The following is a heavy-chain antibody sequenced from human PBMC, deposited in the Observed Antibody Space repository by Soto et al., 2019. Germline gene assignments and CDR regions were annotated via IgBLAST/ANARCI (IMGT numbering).Heavy chain of an antibody. D-gene: IGHD2-2*02. CDR2: ISYDGSNK. CDR3: AKDPMPIGYCSSTSCYKRVGDYYYYYYMDV. V-gene: IGHV3-30*18. CDR1: GFTFSSYG. J-gene: IGHJ6*03. Sequence: GGSLRLSCAASGFTFSSYGMHWVRQAPGKGLEWVAVISYDGSNKYYADSVKGRFTISRDNSKNTLYLQMNSLRAEDTAVYYCAKDPMPIGYCSSTSCYKRVGDYYYYYYMDVWGKGTTVTVSS.